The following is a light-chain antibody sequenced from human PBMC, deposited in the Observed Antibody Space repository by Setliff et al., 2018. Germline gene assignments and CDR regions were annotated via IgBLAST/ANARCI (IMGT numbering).Light chain of an antibody. CDR3: SADAGSNNWGV. CDR1: SSDIGGYKY. Sequence: QSALTQPASVSGSPGQSITISCTGTSSDIGGYKYVSWCQQHPGKAPKLMIYEVIKRPSGVSNRFSGSKSGNTASLTISGRQAEDEADYYCSADAGSNNWGVFGTGTKVTVL. V-gene: IGLV2-14*01. CDR2: EVI. J-gene: IGLJ1*01.